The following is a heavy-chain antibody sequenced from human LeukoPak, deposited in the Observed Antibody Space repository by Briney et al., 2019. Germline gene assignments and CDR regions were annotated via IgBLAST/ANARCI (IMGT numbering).Heavy chain of an antibody. CDR1: GGSISSGGYS. D-gene: IGHD6-6*01. Sequence: SETLSLTCAVSGGSISSGGYSWSWIRQPPGKGLEWIGEINHSGSTNYNPSLKSRVTISVDTSKNQFSLKLSSVTAADTAVYYCAGGMGIAARPSSYWGQGTLVTVSS. V-gene: IGHV4-30-2*01. CDR3: AGGMGIAARPSSY. CDR2: INHSGST. J-gene: IGHJ4*02.